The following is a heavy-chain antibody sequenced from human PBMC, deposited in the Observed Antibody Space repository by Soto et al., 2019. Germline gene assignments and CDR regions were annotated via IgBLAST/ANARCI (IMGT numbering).Heavy chain of an antibody. J-gene: IGHJ3*01. CDR3: ARDSLDSSGNFMRHPDAFHV. D-gene: IGHD3-22*01. V-gene: IGHV4-31*03. CDR2: IHYSGNT. CDR1: GGSINSDGYY. Sequence: QVQLQESGPGLVKPSQTLSLTCTVSGGSINSDGYYWSWIRQHPGKGLEWIGYIHYSGNTYYNPSLKSRITLSIDTSKNQFSLQLSSVTVAHTAVYFCARDSLDSSGNFMRHPDAFHVWGQGTGVAVSS.